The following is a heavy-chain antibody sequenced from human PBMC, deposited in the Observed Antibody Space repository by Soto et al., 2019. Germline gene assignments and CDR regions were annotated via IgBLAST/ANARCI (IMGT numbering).Heavy chain of an antibody. CDR3: AKGLSGSQYYYSCTDA. J-gene: IGHJ6*02. CDR2: ISASGGST. Sequence: EVQLFESGGGLVQHGGSLRLSCAASGFTCSSFAMTWVRQAPGKGLEWVSAISASGGSTYYADSVKGRFTVSRDNAENTLYLQMSSLRAEDTAVYYCAKGLSGSQYYYSCTDAWGQGTTVTVPS. V-gene: IGHV3-23*01. CDR1: GFTCSSFA. D-gene: IGHD1-26*01.